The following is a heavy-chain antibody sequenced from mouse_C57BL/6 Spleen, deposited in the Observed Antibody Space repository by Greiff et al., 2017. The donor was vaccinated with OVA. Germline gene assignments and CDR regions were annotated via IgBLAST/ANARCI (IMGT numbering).Heavy chain of an antibody. V-gene: IGHV1-22*01. Sequence: EVKLQQSGPELVKPGASVKMSCKASGYTFTDYNMHWVKQSHGKSLEWIGYINPNNGGTSYNQKFKGKATLTVTKSSSTAYMELRSLTSEDSAVYYCAGYYGNPFAYWGQGTLVTVSA. J-gene: IGHJ3*01. CDR3: AGYYGNPFAY. D-gene: IGHD2-1*01. CDR2: INPNNGGT. CDR1: GYTFTDYN.